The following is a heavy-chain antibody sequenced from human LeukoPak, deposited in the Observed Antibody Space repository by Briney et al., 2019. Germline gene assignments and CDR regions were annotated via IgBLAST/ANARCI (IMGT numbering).Heavy chain of an antibody. CDR1: GFTFSDHY. D-gene: IGHD2-2*01. CDR2: TRNKANSYTT. CDR3: ARRPVPNYYYYGMDV. Sequence: PGGSLRLSCAASGFTFSDHYMDWVRQAPGKGLEWVGRTRNKANSYTTEYAASVKGRFTISRDDSKNSLYLQMNSLKTEDTAVYYCARRPVPNYYYYGMDVWGQGTTVTVSS. J-gene: IGHJ6*02. V-gene: IGHV3-72*01.